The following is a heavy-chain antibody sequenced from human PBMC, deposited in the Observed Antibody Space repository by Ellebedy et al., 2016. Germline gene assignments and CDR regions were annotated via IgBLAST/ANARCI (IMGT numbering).Heavy chain of an antibody. D-gene: IGHD3-3*01. CDR3: ARDGSEWSRDY. Sequence: GESLKISCAASGFTFNIAGMTWVRQAPGKGLEWVATIVFSGTAAYYSDSVKGRFIISRDNTKNLLFLQMNSLRVEDTAVYYCARDGSEWSRDYWGQGTLVTVSS. V-gene: IGHV3-21*01. CDR1: GFTFNIAG. CDR2: IVFSGTAA. J-gene: IGHJ4*02.